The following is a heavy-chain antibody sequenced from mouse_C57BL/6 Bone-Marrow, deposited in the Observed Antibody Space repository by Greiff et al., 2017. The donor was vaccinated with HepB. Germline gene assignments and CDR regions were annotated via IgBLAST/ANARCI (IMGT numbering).Heavy chain of an antibody. V-gene: IGHV1-61*01. Sequence: QVQLQQPGAELVRPGSSVKLSCKASGYTFTSYWMDWVKQRPGQGLEWIGNIYPSDSETHYNQKFKDKATLTVDKSSSTAYMQLSSLTSEDSAVYYFARYYYGSSYEFAYWGPGTLVTVSA. CDR3: ARYYYGSSYEFAY. J-gene: IGHJ3*01. CDR2: IYPSDSET. CDR1: GYTFTSYW. D-gene: IGHD1-1*01.